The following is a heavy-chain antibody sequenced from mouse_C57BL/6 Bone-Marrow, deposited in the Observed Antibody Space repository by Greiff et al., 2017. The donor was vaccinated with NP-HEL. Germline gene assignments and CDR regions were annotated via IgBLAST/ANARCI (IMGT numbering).Heavy chain of an antibody. CDR3: ARASARAY. CDR1: GYTFTSYW. V-gene: IGHV1-64*01. Sequence: VKLQESGAELVKPGASVKLSCKASGYTFTSYWMHWVKQRPGQGLEWIGMIHPNSGSTNYNEKFKSKATLTLDKSSSTAYMQLSSLTSEDSAVYYCARASARAYWGQGTLVTVSA. J-gene: IGHJ3*01. CDR2: IHPNSGST.